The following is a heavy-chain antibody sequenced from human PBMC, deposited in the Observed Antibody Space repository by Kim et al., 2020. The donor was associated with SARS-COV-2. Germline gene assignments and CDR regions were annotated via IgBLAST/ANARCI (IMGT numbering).Heavy chain of an antibody. CDR1: GFTFSSYG. CDR3: AKGPYYYGSGNDTFDY. Sequence: GGSLRLSCAASGFTFSSYGMHWVRQAPGKGLEWVAVIWYDGSNKYYADSVKGRFTISRDNSKNTLYLQMNSLRAEDTAVYYCAKGPYYYGSGNDTFDYWGQGTLLTVSS. V-gene: IGHV3-33*06. J-gene: IGHJ4*02. D-gene: IGHD3-10*01. CDR2: IWYDGSNK.